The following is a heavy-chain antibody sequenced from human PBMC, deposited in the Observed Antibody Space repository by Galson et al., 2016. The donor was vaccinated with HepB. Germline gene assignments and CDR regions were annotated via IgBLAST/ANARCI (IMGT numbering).Heavy chain of an antibody. V-gene: IGHV3-30-3*01. Sequence: SLRLSCAASGFTFNTYAMSWVRQAPGKGLEWVALISHDGTSKYYADSLKGQFTISRDNSKNTLYLQMNSLRVEDTAVYYCARTYLLDYWGQGTPVTVSS. D-gene: IGHD2-15*01. CDR2: ISHDGTSK. CDR1: GFTFNTYA. CDR3: ARTYLLDY. J-gene: IGHJ4*02.